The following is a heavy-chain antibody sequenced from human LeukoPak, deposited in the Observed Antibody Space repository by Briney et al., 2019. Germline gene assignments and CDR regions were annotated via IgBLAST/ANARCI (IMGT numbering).Heavy chain of an antibody. J-gene: IGHJ5*02. V-gene: IGHV3-30-3*01. CDR2: ISYDGSNK. Sequence: PGGSLRLSCAASGFTFSSYAMHWVRQAPGKGPEWVAVISYDGSNKYYADSVKGRFTISRDNSKNTLYLQMNSLRAEDTAVYYCARDSSITMIVVAFPWFDPWGQGTLVTVSS. CDR3: ARDSSITMIVVAFPWFDP. CDR1: GFTFSSYA. D-gene: IGHD3-22*01.